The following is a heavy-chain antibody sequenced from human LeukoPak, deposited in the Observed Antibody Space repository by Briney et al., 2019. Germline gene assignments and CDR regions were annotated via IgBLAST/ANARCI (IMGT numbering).Heavy chain of an antibody. CDR3: ARDGSGWPSTAFDY. Sequence: ASVKVSCKASGYTFTSYYIHWVRQAPGQGLEWVGIINPSGGGTSYAQKFQGRVTMTRDTSTTTVYMELSGLRSEDTAVYYCARDGSGWPSTAFDYWGQGTLVTVSS. J-gene: IGHJ4*02. CDR1: GYTFTSYY. D-gene: IGHD6-19*01. V-gene: IGHV1-46*01. CDR2: INPSGGGT.